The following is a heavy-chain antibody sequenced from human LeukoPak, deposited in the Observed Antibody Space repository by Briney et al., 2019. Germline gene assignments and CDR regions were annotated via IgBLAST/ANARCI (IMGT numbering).Heavy chain of an antibody. Sequence: SETLSLTCTVSGGSVSSGSYYWSWIRQPPGKGLEWIGYVYYSGSTNYNPSLKSRVTISVDTSKNQFSLKLSSVTAADTAVYYCARVRDASGIAAAGTGVLYGMDVWGQGTTVTVSS. J-gene: IGHJ6*02. V-gene: IGHV4-61*01. CDR1: GGSVSSGSYY. CDR2: VYYSGST. D-gene: IGHD6-13*01. CDR3: ARVRDASGIAAAGTGVLYGMDV.